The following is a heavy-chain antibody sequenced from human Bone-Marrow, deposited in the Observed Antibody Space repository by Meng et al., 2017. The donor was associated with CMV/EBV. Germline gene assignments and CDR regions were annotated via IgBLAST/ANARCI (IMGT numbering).Heavy chain of an antibody. CDR3: ARGDYDFWSGYPWGFDY. Sequence: GGSLRLSCAASGFTFDDYAMHWVRQAPGKGLEWVSGISWNSGSIGYADSVKGRFTVSRDNAKNSLYLQMNSLRAEDTAVYYCARGDYDFWSGYPWGFDYWGQGTLVTVSS. V-gene: IGHV3-9*01. J-gene: IGHJ4*02. D-gene: IGHD3-3*01. CDR1: GFTFDDYA. CDR2: ISWNSGSI.